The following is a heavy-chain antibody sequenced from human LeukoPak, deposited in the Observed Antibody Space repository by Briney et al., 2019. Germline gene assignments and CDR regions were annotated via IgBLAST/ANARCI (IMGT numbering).Heavy chain of an antibody. CDR2: IYTSGST. CDR3: ARHNIASDGARLFDF. D-gene: IGHD4-17*01. V-gene: IGHV4-4*07. Sequence: NTSETLSLTCTVSGGSISSYYWSWIRQPAGKGLEWIGRIYTSGSTNYNPSLKSRVTMSVDTSKNQFSLKLSSVTAADTAVYYCARHNIASDGARLFDFWGRGTLVAVSS. J-gene: IGHJ4*02. CDR1: GGSISSYY.